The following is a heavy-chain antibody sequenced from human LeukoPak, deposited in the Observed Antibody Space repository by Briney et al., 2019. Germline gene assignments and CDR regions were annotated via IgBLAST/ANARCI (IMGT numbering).Heavy chain of an antibody. V-gene: IGHV3-21*01. D-gene: IGHD3-22*01. CDR2: ISSSSSYI. J-gene: IGHJ3*02. Sequence: KPGGSLRLSCAASGFTFSSYSMNWVRQAPGKGLEWVSSISSSSSYIYYADSVKGRFTISRDNAKNSLYLQMNSLRAEDTAVYNCARDRLRGDYDSSGYWSPDAFDIWGQGTMVTVSS. CDR1: GFTFSSYS. CDR3: ARDRLRGDYDSSGYWSPDAFDI.